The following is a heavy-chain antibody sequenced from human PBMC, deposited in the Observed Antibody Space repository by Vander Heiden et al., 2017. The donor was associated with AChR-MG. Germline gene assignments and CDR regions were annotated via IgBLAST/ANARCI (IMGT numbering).Heavy chain of an antibody. CDR2: IYSSGGT. D-gene: IGHD2-15*01. Sequence: QVQLQESGPGLVKPSETLSLTCTVSGGSISSYYWSWLRQPPGKGLEWIGDIYSSGGTNYNPSLKSRVTISVDTSKNQFSLKLSSVTAADTAVYYCARGGDCGGSCYDYWGQGTLVTVSS. J-gene: IGHJ4*02. CDR3: ARGGDCGGSCYDY. CDR1: GGSISSYY. V-gene: IGHV4-59*08.